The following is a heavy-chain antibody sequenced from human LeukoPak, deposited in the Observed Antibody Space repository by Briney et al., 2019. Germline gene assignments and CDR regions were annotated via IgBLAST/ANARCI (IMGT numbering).Heavy chain of an antibody. Sequence: PSETLSLTCTASGCSISSYYLSWIRQPAGKGLEWIGRIYTSGSTNYNPSLQSRVTMSVDTSNIQFSLKLSAVTAADTAVYYCALVGGDCENRYYYYYYYMDVWGKGTTVTVSS. J-gene: IGHJ6*03. CDR2: IYTSGST. D-gene: IGHD2-21*02. CDR1: GCSISSYY. CDR3: ALVGGDCENRYYYYYYYMDV. V-gene: IGHV4-4*07.